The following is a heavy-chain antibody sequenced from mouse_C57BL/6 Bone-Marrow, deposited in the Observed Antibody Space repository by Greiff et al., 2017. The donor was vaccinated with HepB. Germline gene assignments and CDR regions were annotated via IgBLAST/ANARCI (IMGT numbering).Heavy chain of an antibody. CDR1: EYEFPSHD. CDR2: INSDGGST. J-gene: IGHJ2*01. CDR3: AGHMVTGDFDY. D-gene: IGHD2-2*01. Sequence: EVQVVESGGGLVQPGESLKLSCESTEYEFPSHDMSWVRKTPEKRLELVAAINSDGGSTYYPDTMERRFIIARDNTRKTLYLQMSSLRSEDTALYYCAGHMVTGDFDYWGQGTTLTVSS. V-gene: IGHV5-2*01.